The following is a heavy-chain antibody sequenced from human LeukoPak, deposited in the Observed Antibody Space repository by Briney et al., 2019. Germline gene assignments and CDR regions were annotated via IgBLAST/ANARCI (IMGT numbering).Heavy chain of an antibody. V-gene: IGHV3-21*01. D-gene: IGHD2-2*01. CDR1: GFTFSTYA. CDR3: ARDLDVVVPAAIPPYYFDY. Sequence: PGGSLRLSCAASGFTFSTYAMSWIRQAPGKGLEWVSSISSSSSYIYYADSVKGRFTISRDNAKNSLYLQMNSLRAEDTAVYYCARDLDVVVPAAIPPYYFDYWGQGTLVTVSS. CDR2: ISSSSSYI. J-gene: IGHJ4*02.